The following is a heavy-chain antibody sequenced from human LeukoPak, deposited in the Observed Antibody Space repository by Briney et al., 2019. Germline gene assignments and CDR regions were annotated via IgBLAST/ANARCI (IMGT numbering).Heavy chain of an antibody. D-gene: IGHD2-21*01. CDR3: ARGRGSS. J-gene: IGHJ5*02. Sequence: GGALLLSCAASGFSFSSYVMNWVRHPPGKGLEWISYIGTRGTTMYYADAVKGRFTISRDNAKNSLYLQMNSLRDEDTAIYYCARGRGSSWGQGTLVTVSS. CDR2: IGTRGTTM. V-gene: IGHV3-48*03. CDR1: GFSFSSYV.